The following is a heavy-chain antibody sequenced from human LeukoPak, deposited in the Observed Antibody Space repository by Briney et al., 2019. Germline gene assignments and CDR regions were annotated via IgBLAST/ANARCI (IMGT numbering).Heavy chain of an antibody. D-gene: IGHD1-26*01. J-gene: IGHJ4*02. V-gene: IGHV3-48*04. CDR3: ARDLRIVSGSYLDY. CDR2: ISSSGSTI. CDR1: GFTFSSYG. Sequence: GGSLRLSCAASGFTFSSYGMHWVRQAPGKGLEWVSYISSSGSTIYYADSVKGRFISSRDNTKNSLYLQMNSLRAEDTAIYYCARDLRIVSGSYLDYWGQGTLVTVSS.